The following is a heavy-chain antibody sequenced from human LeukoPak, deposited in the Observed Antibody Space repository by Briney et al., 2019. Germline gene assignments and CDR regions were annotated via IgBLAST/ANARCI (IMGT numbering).Heavy chain of an antibody. CDR1: GGTFSSYA. J-gene: IGHJ6*02. CDR2: IIPIFGTA. D-gene: IGHD4-23*01. V-gene: IGHV1-69*13. Sequence: SVKVSCKASGGTFSSYAISWVRQAPGQGLEWMGGIIPIFGTANYAQKFQGRVTITADESTSTAYMELSSLRSEDTAVYYCARSTVALLPYYYYGMDVWGQGTTVTVSS. CDR3: ARSTVALLPYYYYGMDV.